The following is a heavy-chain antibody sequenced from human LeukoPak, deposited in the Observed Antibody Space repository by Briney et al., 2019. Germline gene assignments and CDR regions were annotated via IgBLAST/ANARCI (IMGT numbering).Heavy chain of an antibody. CDR1: GFTFSSYG. CDR3: ARDKLLWFGELLLTYYGMDV. V-gene: IGHV4-34*01. CDR2: INHSGST. J-gene: IGHJ6*02. D-gene: IGHD3-10*01. Sequence: GSLRLSCAASGFTFSSYGMDWGRQPPGKGLEWIGEINHSGSTNYNPSPKSRVTVSVDASKTQFSLKLSSVTAADTAVYYCARDKLLWFGELLLTYYGMDVWGPGTTVTVSS.